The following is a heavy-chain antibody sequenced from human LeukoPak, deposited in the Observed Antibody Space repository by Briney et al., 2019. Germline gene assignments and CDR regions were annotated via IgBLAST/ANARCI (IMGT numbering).Heavy chain of an antibody. CDR2: TRNKANSYTT. V-gene: IGHV3-72*01. D-gene: IGHD3-10*01. CDR3: ATGTFGELYDY. Sequence: GGSLRLSFAASGFTFSDHYMDWVRQAPGKGVAWVGRTRNKANSYTTEYAASVKGRFTISRDDSKNSLYLQMNSMKTEDTAVYYCATGTFGELYDYWGQGTLVTVSS. CDR1: GFTFSDHY. J-gene: IGHJ4*02.